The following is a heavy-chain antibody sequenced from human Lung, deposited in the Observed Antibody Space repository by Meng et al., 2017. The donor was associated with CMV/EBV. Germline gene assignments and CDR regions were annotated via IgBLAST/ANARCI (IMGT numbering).Heavy chain of an antibody. D-gene: IGHD5-18*01. J-gene: IGHJ4*02. Sequence: GSLRLSCTVSGGSIGSYYWSWIRQAPGKGLEWIGLVYYSGGTDYNPSVKSRVTISIDTSKSQFSLKVRSVTAADTAVYYCARGSDRYGSSLTDWGQGTVVTVSS. CDR1: GGSIGSYY. V-gene: IGHV4-59*01. CDR3: ARGSDRYGSSLTD. CDR2: VYYSGGT.